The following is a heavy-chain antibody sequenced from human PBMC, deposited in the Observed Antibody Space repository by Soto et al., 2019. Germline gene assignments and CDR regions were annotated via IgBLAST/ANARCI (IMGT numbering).Heavy chain of an antibody. V-gene: IGHV1-8*01. CDR1: GYTFTSYD. CDR3: ARGRPGYCSSTSCLNFDY. CDR2: MNPNSGNT. J-gene: IGHJ4*02. Sequence: QVQLVQSGAEVKKPGASVKVSCKASGYTFTSYDINWVRQATGQGLEWMGWMNPNSGNTGYAQKFQGRVTMTRNTSIGTAYMELSSLRSEDTAVYYCARGRPGYCSSTSCLNFDYWGQGTLVTVSS. D-gene: IGHD2-2*01.